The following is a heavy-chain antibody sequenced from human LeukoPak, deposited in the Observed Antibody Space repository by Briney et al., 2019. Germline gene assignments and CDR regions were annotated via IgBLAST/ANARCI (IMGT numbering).Heavy chain of an antibody. CDR1: GFTFDDYG. CDR2: INRNGGST. CDR3: ARGFRNGPFDC. V-gene: IGHV3-20*04. Sequence: GGSLRLSCEASGFTFDDYGISWVRQPPGKGLEWVSGINRNGGSTDYADSVKGRFTISRDNAKNSHFLQMNSLRVEDTALYYCARGFRNGPFDCWGQGTLVTVSS. D-gene: IGHD2-8*01. J-gene: IGHJ4*02.